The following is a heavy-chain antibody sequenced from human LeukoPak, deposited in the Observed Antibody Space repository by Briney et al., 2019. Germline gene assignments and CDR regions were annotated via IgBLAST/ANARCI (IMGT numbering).Heavy chain of an antibody. CDR1: GFTFSSHG. Sequence: PGGSLRLSCAASGFTFSSHGMHWVRQAPGKELEGVAAIRNDGRHKYYGDSVHGPFTISRANSWHTLYLQINSLRPEDTDVYYCVKDRRTEAYGMEVWGQGTTVTVSS. D-gene: IGHD2-2*01. J-gene: IGHJ6*02. CDR3: VKDRRTEAYGMEV. CDR2: IRNDGRHK. V-gene: IGHV3-30*18.